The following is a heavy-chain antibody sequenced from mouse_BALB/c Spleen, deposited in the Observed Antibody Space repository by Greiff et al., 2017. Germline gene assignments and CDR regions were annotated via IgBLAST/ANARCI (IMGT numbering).Heavy chain of an antibody. CDR1: GYTFTDYS. Sequence: QVQLKQSGPELVKPGASVKISCKASGYTFTDYSINWVKQKPGKGLEWIGCIYPGSGNTKYNEKFKGKATLTVDKSSSTAYMQLSSLTSEDTAFYFGARGGNYNWYFDVWGEGTPVTVSS. CDR2: IYPGSGNT. D-gene: IGHD2-1*01. CDR3: ARGGNYNWYFDV. J-gene: IGHJ1*01. V-gene: IGHV1-84*02.